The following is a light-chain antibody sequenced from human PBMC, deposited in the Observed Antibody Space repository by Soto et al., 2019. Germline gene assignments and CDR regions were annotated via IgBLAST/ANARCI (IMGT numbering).Light chain of an antibody. V-gene: IGKV1-5*03. CDR1: QSISSW. CDR2: HAS. Sequence: DIQMTQSPSTLSASMGDTVTITCRASQSISSWLAWYQHKPGEAPKLLIYHASILHSGVPSRFSGSGSGTDVTLTITGLQHDDFATYYCQQYNSNYRLWTFGQGTKVEIK. CDR3: QQYNSNYRLWT. J-gene: IGKJ1*01.